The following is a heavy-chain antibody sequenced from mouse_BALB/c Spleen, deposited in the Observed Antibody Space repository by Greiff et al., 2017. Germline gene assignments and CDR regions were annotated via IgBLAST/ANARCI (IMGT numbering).Heavy chain of an antibody. D-gene: IGHD2-3*01. V-gene: IGHV1-4*01. J-gene: IGHJ1*01. Sequence: VQLQQSGAELARPGASVKLSCKASGYTFTSYTMHWVKQRPGQGLEWIGYINPSSGYTNYNQKFKDKATLTADKSSSTAYMQLSSLTSEDSAVYYCARHDEGYLYWYFDVWGAGTTVTVSS. CDR2: INPSSGYT. CDR1: GYTFTSYT. CDR3: ARHDEGYLYWYFDV.